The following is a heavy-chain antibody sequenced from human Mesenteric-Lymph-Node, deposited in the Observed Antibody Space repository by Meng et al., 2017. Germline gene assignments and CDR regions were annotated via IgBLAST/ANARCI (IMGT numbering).Heavy chain of an antibody. CDR2: MYHSGTT. D-gene: IGHD5-24*01. Sequence: QGGAPGRVKPSGTLSLTCVVSGGSISISYWWTWVRQSPGKGLEWIGEMYHSGTTNYNPSLKSRVTISMGKSNNQLSLKLNSVTAADTAVYYCATQESRDGHNPYWGQGTLVTVSS. V-gene: IGHV4-4*02. J-gene: IGHJ4*02. CDR3: ATQESRDGHNPY. CDR1: GGSISISYW.